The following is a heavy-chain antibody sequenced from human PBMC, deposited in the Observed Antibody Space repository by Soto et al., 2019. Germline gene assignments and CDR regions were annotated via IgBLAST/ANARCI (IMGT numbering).Heavy chain of an antibody. CDR3: AKEGYCSSTSCYSDWFDP. Sequence: GSLRLSCAASGFTFSSYAMSWVRQAPGKVLEWVSAISGSGGSTYYADSVKGRFTISRDNSKNTLYLQMNSLRAEDTAVYYCAKEGYCSSTSCYSDWFDPWGQGTLVTVSS. CDR2: ISGSGGST. D-gene: IGHD2-2*01. J-gene: IGHJ5*02. V-gene: IGHV3-23*01. CDR1: GFTFSSYA.